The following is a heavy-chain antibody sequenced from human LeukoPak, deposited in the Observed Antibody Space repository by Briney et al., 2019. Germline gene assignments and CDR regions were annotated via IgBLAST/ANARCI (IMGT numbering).Heavy chain of an antibody. Sequence: GTSVKVSCKASGFTFTSSAMQWVRQARGQRLEWIGWIVVGSGNTNYAQKFQERVTITRDMSTSTANMELSSLRSEDTAVYYCAAAETTVVTLDYWGQGTLVTVSS. D-gene: IGHD4-23*01. CDR2: IVVGSGNT. V-gene: IGHV1-58*02. J-gene: IGHJ4*02. CDR1: GFTFTSSA. CDR3: AAAETTVVTLDY.